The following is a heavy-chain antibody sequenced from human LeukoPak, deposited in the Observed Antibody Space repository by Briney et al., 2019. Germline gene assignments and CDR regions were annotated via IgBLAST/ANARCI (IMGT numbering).Heavy chain of an antibody. CDR2: MNPNSGNT. Sequence: ASVKVSCKASGYTFTSYDINWVRQATGQGLEWMGWMNPNSGNTGYAQKFQGRVTMTRNTSISTAYMELSSLRSEDTAVYYCASATMVRARYYYYYMDAWGKGTTVTVSS. V-gene: IGHV1-8*01. CDR1: GYTFTSYD. J-gene: IGHJ6*03. D-gene: IGHD3-10*01. CDR3: ASATMVRARYYYYYMDA.